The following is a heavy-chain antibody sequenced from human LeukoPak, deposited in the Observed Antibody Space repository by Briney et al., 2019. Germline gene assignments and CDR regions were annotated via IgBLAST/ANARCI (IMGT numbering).Heavy chain of an antibody. CDR3: ARVPRAAGTDNWFDP. CDR1: DASVNSGNYY. J-gene: IGHJ5*02. CDR2: IYTSGST. Sequence: SSETLSLTCTVSDASVNSGNYYWTWIRQPAGKRLEWIGRIYTSGSTNYNPSLKSRVTISIDASKNQFSLRLSSVTAADTAVYYCARVPRAAGTDNWFDPWGQGTLVTVSS. D-gene: IGHD6-13*01. V-gene: IGHV4-61*02.